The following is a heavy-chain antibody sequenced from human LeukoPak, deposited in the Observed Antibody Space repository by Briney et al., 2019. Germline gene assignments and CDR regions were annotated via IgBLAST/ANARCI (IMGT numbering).Heavy chain of an antibody. J-gene: IGHJ1*01. CDR3: ARDPPYSGSYFQH. CDR1: GFTFSSYS. Sequence: PGGSLRLSCAASGFTFSSYSMNWVRQAPGKWLEWVSSISSSSSYIYYADSVKGRFTISRDNAKNSLYLQMNSLRAEDTAVYYCARDPPYSGSYFQHWGQGTLVTVSS. V-gene: IGHV3-21*01. CDR2: ISSSSSYI. D-gene: IGHD1-26*01.